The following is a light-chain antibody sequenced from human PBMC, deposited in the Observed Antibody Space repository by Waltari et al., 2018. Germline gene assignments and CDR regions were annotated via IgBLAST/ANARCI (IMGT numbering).Light chain of an antibody. J-gene: IGKJ4*01. V-gene: IGKV4-1*01. CDR3: QQYYSTPLT. Sequence: SVLYSSKNKNYLAWYQQKPGQPPKLLIYWASTRESGVPDRCSGSGSGTDFTLTISSLQAEDVAVYYCQQYYSTPLTFGGGTKVEIK. CDR1: SVLYSSKNKNY. CDR2: WAS.